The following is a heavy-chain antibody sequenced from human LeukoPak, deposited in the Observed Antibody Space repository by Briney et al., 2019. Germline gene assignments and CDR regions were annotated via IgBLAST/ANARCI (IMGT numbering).Heavy chain of an antibody. Sequence: ASVKVSCKASGYTLTGCYMHWVRQAPGQGLEWMGWINPNSGGTNYAQKFQGRVTMTRDTSISTAYMELSRLRSDDTAVYYCARDRVTDWNPSNWFDPWGQGTLVTVSS. CDR1: GYTLTGCY. CDR2: INPNSGGT. CDR3: ARDRVTDWNPSNWFDP. V-gene: IGHV1-2*02. D-gene: IGHD1-1*01. J-gene: IGHJ5*02.